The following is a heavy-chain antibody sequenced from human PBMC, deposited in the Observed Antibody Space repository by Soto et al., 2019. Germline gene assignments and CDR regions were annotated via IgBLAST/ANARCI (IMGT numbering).Heavy chain of an antibody. CDR2: IYYSGST. J-gene: IGHJ6*02. CDR3: ASNFQYYDFWSGPLRYYYGMDV. Sequence: SETLSLTCTVSGGSISSGDYYWSWIRQPPGKGLEWIGYIYYSGSTYYNPSLKSRVTISVDTSKNQFSLKLSSVTAADTAVYYCASNFQYYDFWSGPLRYYYGMDVWGQGTTVTVSS. D-gene: IGHD3-3*01. V-gene: IGHV4-30-4*01. CDR1: GGSISSGDYY.